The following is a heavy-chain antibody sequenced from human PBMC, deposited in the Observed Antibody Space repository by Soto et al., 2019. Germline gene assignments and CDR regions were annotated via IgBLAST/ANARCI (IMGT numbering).Heavy chain of an antibody. CDR2: ISAFNGNT. J-gene: IGHJ4*02. CDR3: ARDGGYGAGSYFDY. Sequence: QVQLVQSGAEVKRPGASVKVSCKASGYMFRSYGISWVRQAPGQGLEWMGWISAFNGNTNYPQNLQGRVTMTTDTATSTAYREVRTLRSDDSAMYYCARDGGYGAGSYFDYWGQGTLVTVSS. V-gene: IGHV1-18*01. D-gene: IGHD3-10*01. CDR1: GYMFRSYG.